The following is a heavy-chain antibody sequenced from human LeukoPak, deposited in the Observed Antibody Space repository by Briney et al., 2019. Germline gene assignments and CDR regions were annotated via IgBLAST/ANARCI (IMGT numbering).Heavy chain of an antibody. CDR3: AIAAATWYYFHY. V-gene: IGHV5-51*01. Sequence: GESLKISCKGSGYTFTNYWIGWVRQMPGKGLQWMGIIYPGDSDTRYSPSFQGQVTISADKSISTAYLQWSSLKASDTAMYYCAIAAATWYYFHYWGQGTLVTVSS. CDR1: GYTFTNYW. CDR2: IYPGDSDT. D-gene: IGHD2-15*01. J-gene: IGHJ4*01.